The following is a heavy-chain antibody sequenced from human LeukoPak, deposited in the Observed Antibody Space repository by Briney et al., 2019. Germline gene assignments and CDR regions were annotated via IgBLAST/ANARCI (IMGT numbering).Heavy chain of an antibody. CDR3: AKDGDYGSGRFYYYYYMDV. D-gene: IGHD3-10*01. Sequence: PGGSLRLSCAASGFTFSSYGMHWVRQAPGKGLEWVAFIRYDGSNKYYADSVKGRSTISRDNSKNTLYLQMNSLRAEDTAVYYCAKDGDYGSGRFYYYYYMDVWGKGTTVTVSS. CDR2: IRYDGSNK. J-gene: IGHJ6*03. V-gene: IGHV3-30*02. CDR1: GFTFSSYG.